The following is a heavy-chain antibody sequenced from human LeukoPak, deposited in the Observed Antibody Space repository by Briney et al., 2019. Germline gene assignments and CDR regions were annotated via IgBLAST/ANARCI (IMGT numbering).Heavy chain of an antibody. CDR2: ISYDGSNK. CDR3: ARESSMIVEKYYFDY. Sequence: PARSLRFSCAASGFTFSSYAMHWVRQAPGQGLEWVAVISYDGSNKYYADSVKGRFTISRDNSKNTLYLQMNSLRAEDTAVYYCARESSMIVEKYYFDYWGQGTLVTVSS. V-gene: IGHV3-30*04. CDR1: GFTFSSYA. D-gene: IGHD3-22*01. J-gene: IGHJ4*02.